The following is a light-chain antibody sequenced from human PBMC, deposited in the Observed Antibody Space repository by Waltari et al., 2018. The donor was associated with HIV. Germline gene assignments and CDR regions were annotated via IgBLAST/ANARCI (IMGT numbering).Light chain of an antibody. CDR1: SGHTNYA. Sequence: QLGLTQSPSASASLGASVKLTCTLSSGHTNYAIAWHQQRPEKGPRCLMRLNSNGSHTKGDGIPDRFSGSSSGAERYLTISSLQSEDETDYFCQTWGSGIVVFGGGTTLTVL. CDR3: QTWGSGIVV. V-gene: IGLV4-69*01. J-gene: IGLJ2*01. CDR2: LNSNGSH.